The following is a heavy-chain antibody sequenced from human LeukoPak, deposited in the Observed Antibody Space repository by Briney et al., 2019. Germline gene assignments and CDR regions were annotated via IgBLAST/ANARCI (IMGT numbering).Heavy chain of an antibody. CDR2: IKQDGSEN. CDR1: GFTSSNYW. Sequence: GGSLRLSCAASGFTSSNYWLSWVRQAPGKGLEWVANIKQDGSENYYVDSVKGRFTISRDNAKNSLYLQMNSLRAEDTALYYCARDDYGGTKYWGQGTLVTVSS. D-gene: IGHD4/OR15-4a*01. V-gene: IGHV3-7*01. J-gene: IGHJ4*02. CDR3: ARDDYGGTKY.